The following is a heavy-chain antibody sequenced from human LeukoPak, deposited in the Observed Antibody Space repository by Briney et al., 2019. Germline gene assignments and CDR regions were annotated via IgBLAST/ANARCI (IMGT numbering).Heavy chain of an antibody. V-gene: IGHV3-74*01. D-gene: IGHD3-9*01. Sequence: PGGSLRLSCAASGFTFSTSWMHWVRLAPGKGLVWVSGIKSDGSSTTYADSVKGRFTISRDNSKNTLYLQMNSLRAEDTAVYYCAKKRLRYFDWSPDYWGQGTLVTVSS. CDR2: IKSDGSST. J-gene: IGHJ4*02. CDR3: AKKRLRYFDWSPDY. CDR1: GFTFSTSW.